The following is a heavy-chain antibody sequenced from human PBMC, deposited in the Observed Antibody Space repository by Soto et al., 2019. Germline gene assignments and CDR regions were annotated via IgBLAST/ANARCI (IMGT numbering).Heavy chain of an antibody. V-gene: IGHV1-3*01. J-gene: IGHJ4*02. CDR3: ARARGNYYPFDY. CDR1: GDTFTIYT. D-gene: IGHD1-26*01. CDR2: INAANGNT. Sequence: ASVKVSCKASGDTFTIYTMHWVRQAPGQRLEWMGWINAANGNTKYSQKLQGRVTITRDTSASTAYMELSSLRSEDTAVYYCARARGNYYPFDYWGQGTLVTVSS.